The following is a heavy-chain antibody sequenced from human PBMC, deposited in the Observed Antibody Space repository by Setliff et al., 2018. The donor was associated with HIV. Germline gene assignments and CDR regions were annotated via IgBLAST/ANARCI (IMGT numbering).Heavy chain of an antibody. CDR1: GYTFTDYY. CDR2: VDPEDGET. CDR3: ARDMGTSEYYYYMDV. Sequence: ASVKVSCKASGYTFTDYYMHWVQQATGKGLEWMGRVDPEDGETIYAEKFQGRVTITADTSTDTAYMELSSLRSEDTAVYYCARDMGTSEYYYYMDVWGKGTTVTVSS. D-gene: IGHD1-7*01. V-gene: IGHV1-69-2*01. J-gene: IGHJ6*03.